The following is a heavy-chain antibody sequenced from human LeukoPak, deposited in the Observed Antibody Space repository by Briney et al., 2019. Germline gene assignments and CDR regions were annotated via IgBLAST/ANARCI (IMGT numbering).Heavy chain of an antibody. V-gene: IGHV4-34*01. D-gene: IGHD6-13*01. CDR1: GGSFSGYY. J-gene: IGHJ6*03. CDR2: INHSGST. Sequence: PSETLSLTCAVYGGSFSGYYWSWIRQPPGKGLEWIGEINHSGSTNYNPSLKSRVTISVDTSKNQFSLKLSSVTAADTAVYYCARGRQQLAWVTYYYYYYMDVWGQGTLVTVSS. CDR3: ARGRQQLAWVTYYYYYYMDV.